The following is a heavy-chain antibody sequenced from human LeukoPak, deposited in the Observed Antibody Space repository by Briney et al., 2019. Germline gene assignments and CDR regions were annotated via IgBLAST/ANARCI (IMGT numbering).Heavy chain of an antibody. CDR2: IIPIFGTA. J-gene: IGHJ6*03. V-gene: IGHV1-69*05. CDR1: GGTFSSYA. CDR3: ARDLLLLEYSGPSDGGYYYYMVV. D-gene: IGHD6-6*01. Sequence: ASVKVSCKASGGTFSSYAISWVRQAPGQGLEWIGRIIPIFGTANYAQKFQGRVTITTDESTGTAYMELSSLRSEDTAVYYCARDLLLLEYSGPSDGGYYYYMVVRGKGTTVTVSS.